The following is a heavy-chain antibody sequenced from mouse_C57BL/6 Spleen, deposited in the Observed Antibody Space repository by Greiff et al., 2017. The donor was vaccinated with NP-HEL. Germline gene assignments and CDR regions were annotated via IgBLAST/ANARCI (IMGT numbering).Heavy chain of an antibody. CDR3: ERCLTGYFDY. V-gene: IGHV1-55*01. CDR1: GYTFTSYW. CDR2: IYPGSGST. J-gene: IGHJ2*01. Sequence: QVQLQQPGAELVKPGASVKMSCKASGYTFTSYWITWVKQRPGQGLEWLGDIYPGSGSTNYTEQFKSKATLTVDTSSSTDYMQLSSLTSEDSAVYYCERCLTGYFDYWGQGTTLTVSS. D-gene: IGHD4-1*01.